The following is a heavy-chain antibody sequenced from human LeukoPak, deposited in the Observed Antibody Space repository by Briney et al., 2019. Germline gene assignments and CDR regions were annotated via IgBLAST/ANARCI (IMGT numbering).Heavy chain of an antibody. CDR3: ARDSRAYDY. Sequence: GRSLRLSCAASGFTFSSYAMHWVRQAPGKGLEWVAVISYDGSNKYYADSVKGRFTISRDNSKNTLYLQMNSLRAEDTAVYYCARDSRAYDYWGQGTLVTVSS. CDR2: ISYDGSNK. D-gene: IGHD2-21*01. J-gene: IGHJ4*02. V-gene: IGHV3-30*04. CDR1: GFTFSSYA.